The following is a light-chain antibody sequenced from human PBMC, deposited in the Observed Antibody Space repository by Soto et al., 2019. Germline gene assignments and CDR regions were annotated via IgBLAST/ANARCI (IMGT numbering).Light chain of an antibody. CDR2: DVS. J-gene: IGLJ1*01. V-gene: IGLV2-14*03. CDR1: SSDIGGYNY. CDR3: SSYSCTSTRYV. Sequence: QSALTQPASVSGSPGQSITISCTGTSSDIGGYNYVSWYQQHPDKAPKLMISDVSNRPSGISNRFSGSKSGNTASLTISRLQAEDEADYYCSSYSCTSTRYVFGTGTKLTVL.